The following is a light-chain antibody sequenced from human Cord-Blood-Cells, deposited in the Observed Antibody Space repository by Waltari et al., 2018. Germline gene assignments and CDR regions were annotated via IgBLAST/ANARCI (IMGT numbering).Light chain of an antibody. Sequence: QSALTQPASVSGSPGQSITISCTGTSSDVGGYNYVSWYQQHPGKAPRRMIYDVSKRPSAVSNRFSGSKSGNTASLTIAGLQAEDEADYYCSSYTSSSTLVFGGGTKLTVL. CDR1: SSDVGGYNY. CDR3: SSYTSSSTLV. CDR2: DVS. J-gene: IGLJ3*02. V-gene: IGLV2-14*01.